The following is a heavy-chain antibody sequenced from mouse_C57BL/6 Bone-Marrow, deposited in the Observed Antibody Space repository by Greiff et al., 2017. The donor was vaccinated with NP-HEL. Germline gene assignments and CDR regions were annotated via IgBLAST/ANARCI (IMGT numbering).Heavy chain of an antibody. V-gene: IGHV1-19*01. Sequence: EVQLQQSGPVLVKPGASVKMSCKASGYTFTDYYMNWVKQSHGKSLEWIGVINPYNGGTSYNQKFKGKATMTVDKSSSTAYMELNSLTSEDSAVYYCARSLWLYGSPGWFAYWGQGTLVTVSA. CDR3: ARSLWLYGSPGWFAY. CDR1: GYTFTDYY. D-gene: IGHD1-1*01. J-gene: IGHJ3*01. CDR2: INPYNGGT.